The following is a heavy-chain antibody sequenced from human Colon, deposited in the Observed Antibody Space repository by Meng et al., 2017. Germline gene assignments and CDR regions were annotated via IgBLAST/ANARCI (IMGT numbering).Heavy chain of an antibody. CDR3: ASAHYDSSGSVDY. Sequence: QVQLIQSGAEVKRPGASVKGACKASGYTFTSYTRHWVRQAPGQRLEWMGWINTGNGYTKYSQKFQDRVTITRDTSASTAYMELSSLRSEDTAVYYCASAHYDSSGSVDYWGQGTLVTVSS. V-gene: IGHV1-3*04. CDR1: GYTFTSYT. J-gene: IGHJ4*02. CDR2: INTGNGYT. D-gene: IGHD3-22*01.